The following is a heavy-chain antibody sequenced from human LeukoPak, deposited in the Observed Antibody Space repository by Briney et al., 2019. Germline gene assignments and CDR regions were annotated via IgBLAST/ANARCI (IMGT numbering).Heavy chain of an antibody. V-gene: IGHV4-61*02. J-gene: IGHJ4*02. CDR3: ARMYSSSWSPIDY. Sequence: SETLSLTCTVSGGSISSGSYYWSWIRQPAGKGLEWIGRIYTSGSTNYNPSLKSRVTISVDTSKNQFSLKLSSVTAADTAVYYCARMYSSSWSPIDYWGQGTLVTVSS. D-gene: IGHD6-13*01. CDR1: GGSISSGSYY. CDR2: IYTSGST.